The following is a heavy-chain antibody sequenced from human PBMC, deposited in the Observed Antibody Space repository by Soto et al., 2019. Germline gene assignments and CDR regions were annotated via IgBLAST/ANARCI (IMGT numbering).Heavy chain of an antibody. CDR3: TRKRFGMDV. V-gene: IGHV3-7*03. J-gene: IGHJ6*02. CDR1: GFTFSNSW. Sequence: PGGSLRLSCAASGFTFSNSWMSWVRQAPGKGLEWVANIKEDGSETDYVDPVKGRFTITRDNAKNSLYLQMNNLRAEDTAVYFCTRKRFGMDVWGQGTTVTVSS. CDR2: IKEDGSET.